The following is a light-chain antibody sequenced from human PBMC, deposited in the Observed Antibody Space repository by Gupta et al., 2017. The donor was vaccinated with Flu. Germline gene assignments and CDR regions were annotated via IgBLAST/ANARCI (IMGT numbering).Light chain of an antibody. J-gene: IGLJ2*01. Sequence: QSALTQPASVPGSPCQSMTISCTVTSSDVGADQYVSCYQHHPAKATNLIIYDVNDRPSGGSNRCSGSNSGNTAALTISGLQAEEEADYYCSSYTTSNSIQVIFGGGTRLTVL. CDR1: SSDVGADQY. V-gene: IGLV2-14*03. CDR2: DVN. CDR3: SSYTTSNSIQVI.